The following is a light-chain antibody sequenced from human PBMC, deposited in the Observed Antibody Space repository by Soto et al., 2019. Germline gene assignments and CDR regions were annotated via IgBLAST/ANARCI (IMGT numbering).Light chain of an antibody. Sequence: DIQMTQSPSTLSASVGDRVTITCRASQSISIWLAWYQQKPGKAPKLLIYKASILESGVPSRFSGRGSGTEFTLTISSLQPDDFATYYCQQYNSYSSNSWTFGQGTKVEFK. CDR3: QQYNSYSSNSWT. J-gene: IGKJ1*01. CDR2: KAS. CDR1: QSISIW. V-gene: IGKV1-5*03.